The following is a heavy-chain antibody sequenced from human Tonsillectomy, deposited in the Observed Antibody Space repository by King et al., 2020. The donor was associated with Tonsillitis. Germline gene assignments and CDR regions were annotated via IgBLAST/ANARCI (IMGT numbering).Heavy chain of an antibody. D-gene: IGHD2-8*02. CDR2: VFHSGST. CDR3: VREGGVATPVTDY. V-gene: IGHV4-38-2*02. Sequence: QLQESGPGLVKPSETLSLTCDVSGYSISSGYYWAWIRQPPGKRLEWIGNVFHSGSTYYNPSLKSRVTVSVDTSKNQFSLNLSSVTAADTAVYYCVREGGVATPVTDYWGQGTIVTVSS. J-gene: IGHJ4*02. CDR1: GYSISSGYY.